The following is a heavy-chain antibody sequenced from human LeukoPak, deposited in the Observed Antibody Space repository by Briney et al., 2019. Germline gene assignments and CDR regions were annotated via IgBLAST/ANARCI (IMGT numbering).Heavy chain of an antibody. CDR2: IYYSGVT. Sequence: SETLSPTCSVSGGSIRDSAYYWGWIRQPPGKGLDWIASIYYSGVTYFHPSLGSRASIFLDTSNNRFSLELTSVTAADTAVYYCVRHGGTSSLISYNWFDPWGQGILVTVPS. D-gene: IGHD2-2*01. CDR1: GGSIRDSAYY. CDR3: VRHGGTSSLISYNWFDP. J-gene: IGHJ5*02. V-gene: IGHV4-39*01.